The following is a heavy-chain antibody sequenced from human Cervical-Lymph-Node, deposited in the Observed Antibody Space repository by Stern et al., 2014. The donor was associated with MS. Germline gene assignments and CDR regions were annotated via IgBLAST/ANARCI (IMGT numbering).Heavy chain of an antibody. CDR2: VWHDGKNK. V-gene: IGHV3-33*01. Sequence: VQLVESGGGVVQPGGSLRLSCAASGFTFSSYGIHWVRQAPGKGLEWVAVVWHDGKNKYYSASVKGRFTISRDNSKSTLNLQMNSLRAEDMAVYYCARDASLGDWYLDLWGRGTLVTVSS. D-gene: IGHD3-16*01. CDR3: ARDASLGDWYLDL. J-gene: IGHJ2*01. CDR1: GFTFSSYG.